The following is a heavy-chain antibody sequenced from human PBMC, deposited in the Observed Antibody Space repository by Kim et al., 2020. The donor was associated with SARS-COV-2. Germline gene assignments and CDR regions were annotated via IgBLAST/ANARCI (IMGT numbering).Heavy chain of an antibody. D-gene: IGHD6-13*01. V-gene: IGHV3-23*01. Sequence: SADSVKGRFTISRDNSKNTLYLQMNSLRAEDTAVYYCAKGDRIAGYYFDYWGQGTLVTVSS. J-gene: IGHJ4*02. CDR3: AKGDRIAGYYFDY.